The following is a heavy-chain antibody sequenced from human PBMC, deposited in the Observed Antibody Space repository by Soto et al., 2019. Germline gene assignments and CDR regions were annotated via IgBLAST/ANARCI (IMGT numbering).Heavy chain of an antibody. D-gene: IGHD3-10*01. CDR3: ARHQTPYYGSELFDS. CDR2: IFYRGTT. J-gene: IGHJ4*02. V-gene: IGHV4-39*01. Sequence: SETLSLTCTVSGGSISNSDYFWGWIRQPPGKGLEWIGSIFYRGTTYYNPSLNTRVTISVDTSENQFSLELSSVTAADTAVYYCARHQTPYYGSELFDSWGQGTLVTVSS. CDR1: GGSISNSDYF.